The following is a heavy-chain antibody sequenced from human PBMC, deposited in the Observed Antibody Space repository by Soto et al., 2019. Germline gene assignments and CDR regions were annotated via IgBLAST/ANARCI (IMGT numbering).Heavy chain of an antibody. V-gene: IGHV4-4*02. J-gene: IGHJ4*02. CDR3: ARRYGGTFDY. Sequence: SETLCLKCAVSGDSISSSEWWSWVRQPPGKGLEWIGEIYHSGSTNYNPSLKSRVIISVDKSKNQFSLKLSSVTDADTAVYYCARRYGGTFDYWGQGTLVTVS. D-gene: IGHD2-15*01. CDR1: GDSISSSEW. CDR2: IYHSGST.